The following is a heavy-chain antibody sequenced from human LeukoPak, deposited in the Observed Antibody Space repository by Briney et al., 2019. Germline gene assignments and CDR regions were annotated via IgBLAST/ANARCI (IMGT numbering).Heavy chain of an antibody. V-gene: IGHV3-7*01. D-gene: IGHD1-1*01. CDR2: IKQDGSET. CDR1: RFTLSNYW. J-gene: IGHJ4*02. Sequence: GGSLRLSCAASRFTLSNYWMSWVRQAPGKGPEWVANIKQDGSETYYVDSVKGRFTISRDNAKNSLSLQMNSLRAGDTAVYYCARVAKERVGGVYYFDYWGQGTLVTVSS. CDR3: ARVAKERVGGVYYFDY.